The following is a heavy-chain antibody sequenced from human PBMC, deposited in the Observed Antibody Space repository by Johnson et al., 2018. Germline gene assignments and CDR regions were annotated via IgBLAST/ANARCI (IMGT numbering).Heavy chain of an antibody. D-gene: IGHD6-19*01. CDR3: ARDSWPIAVAGTRGAFDI. J-gene: IGHJ3*02. CDR2: LIPILGIA. Sequence: QVQLVQSGAEVTKPGSSVKVSCKASGGTFSSYTINWVRQAPGQGLEWMGRLIPILGIANYAQKFQGRVTLTADKSTSTAYMELSRLRSEDTAVYYCARDSWPIAVAGTRGAFDIWGQGTMVTVSS. V-gene: IGHV1-69*04. CDR1: GGTFSSYT.